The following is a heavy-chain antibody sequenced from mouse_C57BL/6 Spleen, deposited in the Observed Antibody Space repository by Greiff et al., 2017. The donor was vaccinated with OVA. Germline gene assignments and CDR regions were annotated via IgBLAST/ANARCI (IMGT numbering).Heavy chain of an antibody. CDR2: IYPGSGNT. J-gene: IGHJ4*01. D-gene: IGHD2-4*01. V-gene: IGHV1-76*01. CDR1: GYTFTDYY. CDR3: ARLEDYDGYYAMDY. Sequence: QVQLKESGAELVRPGASVKLSCKASGYTFTDYYINWVKQRPGQGLEWIARIYPGSGNTYYNEKFKGKATLTAEKSSSTAYMQLSSLTSEDSAVYFCARLEDYDGYYAMDYWGQGTSVTVSS.